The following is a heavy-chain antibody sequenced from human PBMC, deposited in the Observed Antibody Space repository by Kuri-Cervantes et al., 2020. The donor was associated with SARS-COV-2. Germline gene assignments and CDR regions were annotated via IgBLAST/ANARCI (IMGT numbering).Heavy chain of an antibody. CDR3: ARISGFSYGYSDY. J-gene: IGHJ4*02. V-gene: IGHV4-34*01. Sequence: SETLSLTCTVSGGSISSYYWSWIRQPPGKGLEWIGEINHSGSTSYNPSLKSRVTVSVDTSKNQFSLKLSSVTAADTAVYYCARISGFSYGYSDYWGQGILVTVSS. CDR2: INHSGST. CDR1: GGSISSYY. D-gene: IGHD5-18*01.